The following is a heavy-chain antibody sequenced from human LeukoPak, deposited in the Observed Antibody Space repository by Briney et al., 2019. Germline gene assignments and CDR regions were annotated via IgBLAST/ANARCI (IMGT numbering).Heavy chain of an antibody. V-gene: IGHV4-34*01. J-gene: IGHJ2*01. CDR2: INHSGSA. CDR1: GGSFSGYY. Sequence: PSETLSLTCAVYGGSFSGYYWSWIRQSPGKGLEWIGEINHSGSANYNPSLKSRVSISKDTSKNQFSLKLSPVTAADTAVYYCARRAAAAGRCWYFDLWGRGTLVTVSS. D-gene: IGHD6-13*01. CDR3: ARRAAAAGRCWYFDL.